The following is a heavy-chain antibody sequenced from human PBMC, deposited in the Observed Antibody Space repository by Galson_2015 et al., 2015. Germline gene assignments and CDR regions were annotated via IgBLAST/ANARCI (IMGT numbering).Heavy chain of an antibody. CDR2: ISYDGSNK. D-gene: IGHD2-2*01. CDR1: GFTFSSYA. Sequence: SLRLSCAASGFTFSSYAMHWVRQAPGKGLEWVAVISYDGSNKYYADSVKGRFTISRDNSKNTLYLQMNSLRAEDTAVYYCASSSDSGYCSSTSCYGSHDYWGQGTLVTVSS. CDR3: ASSSDSGYCSSTSCYGSHDY. V-gene: IGHV3-30-3*01. J-gene: IGHJ4*02.